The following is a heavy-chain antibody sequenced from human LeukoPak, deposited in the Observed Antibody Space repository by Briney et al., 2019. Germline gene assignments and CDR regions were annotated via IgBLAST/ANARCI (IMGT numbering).Heavy chain of an antibody. CDR3: ARVGDTVTANFDAFDI. CDR1: GFTFSSSA. V-gene: IGHV3-7*01. Sequence: GGSLRLSCAASGFTFSSSAMSWVRQAPGKGLEWVANIKQDGSEKYYVDSVKGRFTISRDNAKNSLYLQMNSLRAEDTAVYYCARVGDTVTANFDAFDIWGQGTMVTVSS. CDR2: IKQDGSEK. D-gene: IGHD4-17*01. J-gene: IGHJ3*02.